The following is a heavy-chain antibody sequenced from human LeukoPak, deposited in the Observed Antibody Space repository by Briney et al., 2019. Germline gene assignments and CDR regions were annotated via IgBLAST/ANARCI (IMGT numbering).Heavy chain of an antibody. CDR2: IFNSGST. D-gene: IGHD4-17*01. V-gene: IGHV4-39*01. J-gene: IGHJ4*02. Sequence: SETLSLTCTVSGGSISSSKYYWGWIRQPPGKGLEWIGTIFNSGSTHYNPSLKSRVTISVDTSKNQFSLNLSSVTAADTAVYYCAKGQRFYGEYYFDYWGQGTLVTVSS. CDR1: GGSISSSKYY. CDR3: AKGQRFYGEYYFDY.